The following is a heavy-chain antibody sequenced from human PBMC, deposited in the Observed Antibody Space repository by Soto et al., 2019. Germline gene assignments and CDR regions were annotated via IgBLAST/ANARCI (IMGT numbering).Heavy chain of an antibody. CDR2: IIPIFGTA. CDR3: AKDRGSSGWYDFDY. V-gene: IGHV1-69*13. D-gene: IGHD6-19*01. Sequence: GASVKVSCKASGGTFSSYAISWVRQAPGQGLEWMGGIIPIFGTANYAQKFQGRVTITADESTSTAYMELNSLRAEDTAVYYCAKDRGSSGWYDFDYWGQGTLVTVSS. J-gene: IGHJ4*02. CDR1: GGTFSSYA.